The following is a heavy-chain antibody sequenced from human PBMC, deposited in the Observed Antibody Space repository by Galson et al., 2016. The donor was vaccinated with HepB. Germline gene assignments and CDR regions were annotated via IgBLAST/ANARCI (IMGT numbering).Heavy chain of an antibody. Sequence: EPLSLTCAVYGGSFSGYYWSCIRQPPGKGLEWIGEINHSGSTNYNPSLESRVTISVDTSKNQFSLKLTSVTAADTAVYYCARDCSSTSCFDFWGQGTLVTVSS. D-gene: IGHD2-2*01. J-gene: IGHJ4*02. CDR2: INHSGST. CDR3: ARDCSSTSCFDF. CDR1: GGSFSGYY. V-gene: IGHV4-34*01.